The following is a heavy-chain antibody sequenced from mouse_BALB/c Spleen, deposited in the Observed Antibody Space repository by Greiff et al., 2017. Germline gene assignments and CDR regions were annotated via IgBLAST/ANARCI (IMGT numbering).Heavy chain of an antibody. D-gene: IGHD1-1*01. Sequence: QVQLKQSGAELAKPGASVKMSCKASGYTFTSYWMHWVKQRPGQGLEWIGYINPSTGYTEYNQKFKDKATLTADKSSSTAYMQLSSLTSEDSAVYYCARSTVDYAMDYWGQGTSVTVSS. CDR3: ARSTVDYAMDY. CDR2: INPSTGYT. CDR1: GYTFTSYW. J-gene: IGHJ4*01. V-gene: IGHV1-7*01.